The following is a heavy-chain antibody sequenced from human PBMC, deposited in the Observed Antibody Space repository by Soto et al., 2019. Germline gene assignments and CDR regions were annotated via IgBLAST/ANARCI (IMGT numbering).Heavy chain of an antibody. Sequence: QLQLQESGPGLVKPSEALSLTCSVSGASISSSSYYWGWIRPPPGKGLEWIGSIYYSGSTYYNPSIHSRVTVSIDQSRNQCSLKVSALTAADTAVCYCARLEGLATISYYCVFWVKGTLVTVSS. J-gene: IGHJ4*02. D-gene: IGHD3-9*01. CDR1: GASISSSSYY. V-gene: IGHV4-39*01. CDR3: ARLEGLATISYYCVF. CDR2: IYYSGST.